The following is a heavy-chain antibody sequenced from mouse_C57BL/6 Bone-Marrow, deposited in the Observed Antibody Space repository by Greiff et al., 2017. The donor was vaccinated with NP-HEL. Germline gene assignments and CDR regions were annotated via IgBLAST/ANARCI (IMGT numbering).Heavy chain of an antibody. CDR3: AREEVTTVVATEDY. J-gene: IGHJ4*01. D-gene: IGHD1-1*01. CDR1: GYSITSGYY. CDR2: ISYDGSN. Sequence: EVKLQESGPGLVKPSQSLSLTCSVTGYSITSGYYWNWIRQFPGNKLEWMGYISYDGSNNYNPSLKNRISITRDTSKNQFFLKLNSVTTEDTATYYCAREEVTTVVATEDYWGQGTSVTVSS. V-gene: IGHV3-6*01.